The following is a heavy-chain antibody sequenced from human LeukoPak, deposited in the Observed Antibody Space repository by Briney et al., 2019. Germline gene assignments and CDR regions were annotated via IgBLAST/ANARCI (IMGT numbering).Heavy chain of an antibody. J-gene: IGHJ4*02. D-gene: IGHD3-10*01. V-gene: IGHV3-9*03. CDR2: ISWNSGSI. CDR3: VKGGFGELYFDY. CDR1: GFTFDDYA. Sequence: GGSLRLSCAASGFTFDDYAMHWVRQAPGKGLDWVSGISWNSGSIGYADSVKGRFTISKDNAKNSLYLQMNSLRAEDMALYYCVKGGFGELYFDYWGQGTLVTVSS.